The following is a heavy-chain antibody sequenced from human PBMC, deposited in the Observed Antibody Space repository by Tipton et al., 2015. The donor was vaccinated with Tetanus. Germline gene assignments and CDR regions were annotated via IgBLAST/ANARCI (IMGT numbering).Heavy chain of an antibody. V-gene: IGHV5-51*01. CDR3: ARRRSAVLGGSYHWYFDL. Sequence: QSGPEVKKPGESLNISCKASGYNFATFWIGWVRQKPGKGLEWMGIVDPRDSGATYGPSFQGQVTISTDKSISTAYVQWTSLQASDTAIYYCARRRSAVLGGSYHWYFDLWGRGTLVTVSS. J-gene: IGHJ2*01. CDR1: GYNFATFW. CDR2: VDPRDSGA. D-gene: IGHD2-15*01.